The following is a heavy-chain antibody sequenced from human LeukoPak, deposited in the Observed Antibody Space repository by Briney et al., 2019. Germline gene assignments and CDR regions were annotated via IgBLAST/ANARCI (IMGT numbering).Heavy chain of an antibody. J-gene: IGHJ4*02. CDR1: GFTFSSYG. D-gene: IGHD3-22*01. CDR3: AKESRRGAISMIVVVTRTYFDY. CDR2: ISGSDGST. Sequence: GGSLRLSCAASGFTFSSYGMSWVRQAPGEGLEWVSGISGSDGSTYYADSVKGRFTISRDNSKNTLYLQMKSLRGEDTAVYYCAKESRRGAISMIVVVTRTYFDYWGQGTLVTVSS. V-gene: IGHV3-23*01.